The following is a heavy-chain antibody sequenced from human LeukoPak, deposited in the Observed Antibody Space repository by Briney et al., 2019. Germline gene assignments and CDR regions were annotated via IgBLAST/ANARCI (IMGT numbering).Heavy chain of an antibody. J-gene: IGHJ4*02. CDR2: INTDGRIT. CDR3: TRDGGSFCDFDY. V-gene: IGHV3-64*02. CDR1: GFSFRYFA. Sequence: QAGGSLGLSCVGSGFSFRYFAIHWVRQAPGKGLEYVSVINTDGRITYCADSVKGRFTISRDNSKNTVYLQMGSLRGDDMAVYYCTRDGGSFCDFDYWGQGALVTVSS. D-gene: IGHD1-26*01.